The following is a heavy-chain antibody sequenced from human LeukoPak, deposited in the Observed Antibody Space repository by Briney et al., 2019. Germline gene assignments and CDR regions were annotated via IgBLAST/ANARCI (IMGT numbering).Heavy chain of an antibody. CDR3: AKERDDYMVRYYYYYMDV. Sequence: GGSLRLSCAASGFTFSSYGMHWVRQAPGKGLEWVAFIRYDGSNKYYADSVKGRFTISRDNSKNTLYLQMNSLRAEDTAVYYCAKERDDYMVRYYYYYMDVWGKGTTVPVSS. CDR1: GFTFSSYG. J-gene: IGHJ6*03. CDR2: IRYDGSNK. D-gene: IGHD4-11*01. V-gene: IGHV3-30*02.